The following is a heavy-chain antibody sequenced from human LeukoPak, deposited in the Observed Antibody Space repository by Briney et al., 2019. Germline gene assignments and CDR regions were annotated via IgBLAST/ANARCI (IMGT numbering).Heavy chain of an antibody. V-gene: IGHV4-59*01. J-gene: IGHJ4*02. D-gene: IGHD4-17*01. CDR2: MYYTGST. CDR3: AGGATTVTFDY. CDR1: SGSISSYY. Sequence: PSETLSLTCTVSSGSISSYYWNWIRQPPGKGLEWIGFMYYTGSTNYNPSLKSRVTISVDTSKTQFSLKLSSVTAADTAVYYCAGGATTVTFDYWGQGTLVTVSS.